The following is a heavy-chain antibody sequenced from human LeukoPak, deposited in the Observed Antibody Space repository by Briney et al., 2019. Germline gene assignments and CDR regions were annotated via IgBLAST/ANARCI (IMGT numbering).Heavy chain of an antibody. D-gene: IGHD2-2*01. Sequence: PGGSLRLSCAASGFTFSSYAMSWVRQAPGKGLEWVSAISGSGGGTYYADSVKGRFTISRDNAKNSLYLQMNSLRAEDTAVYYCAREGGRDCSSTSCQNWFDPWGQGTLVTVSS. CDR1: GFTFSSYA. CDR2: ISGSGGGT. J-gene: IGHJ5*02. CDR3: AREGGRDCSSTSCQNWFDP. V-gene: IGHV3-23*01.